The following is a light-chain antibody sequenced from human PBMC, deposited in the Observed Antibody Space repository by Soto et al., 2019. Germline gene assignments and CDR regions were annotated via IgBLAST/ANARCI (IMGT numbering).Light chain of an antibody. CDR2: SNN. V-gene: IGLV1-44*01. CDR3: AAWDDSLNGL. CDR1: SSNIGSNT. J-gene: IGLJ1*01. Sequence: QSVLTQPPSVSGTPGQRVTISCSGSSSNIGSNTVNWYQQLPGTAPKLLIYSNNQRPSGVPDRFSGSKSGTSASLAISGLQPEDEADYYCAAWDDSLNGLFGTGTKVTVL.